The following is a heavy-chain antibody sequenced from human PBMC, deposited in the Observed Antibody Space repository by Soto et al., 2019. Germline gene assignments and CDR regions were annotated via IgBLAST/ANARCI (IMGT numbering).Heavy chain of an antibody. CDR1: GYTFASFG. V-gene: IGHV1-8*03. CDR3: AARSLGYYYYGMDV. CDR2: ISPNSEKT. D-gene: IGHD2-15*01. J-gene: IGHJ6*02. Sequence: ASVKVSCKASGYTFASFGISWVRQAPGEGLEWMGWISPNSEKTKIAQRFQGRVTITRDMSTSTAYMELSSLRSEDTAVYYCAARSLGYYYYGMDVWGQGTTVTVSS.